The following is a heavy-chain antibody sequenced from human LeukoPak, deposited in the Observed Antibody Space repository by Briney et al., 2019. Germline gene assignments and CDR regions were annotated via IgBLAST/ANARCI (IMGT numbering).Heavy chain of an antibody. V-gene: IGHV3-30*18. Sequence: GGSLRLSCVASGFTFNTYGIHWVRQAPGKGLEWVAGISSDGSSKDYADSVKGRFTISRDNSKNTLYLQMNSLRAEDTAVYYCAKAAYCTSTSCHFSGYAQRPLDSWGQGTVVTVSS. CDR1: GFTFNTYG. D-gene: IGHD2-2*01. CDR3: AKAAYCTSTSCHFSGYAQRPLDS. CDR2: ISSDGSSK. J-gene: IGHJ4*02.